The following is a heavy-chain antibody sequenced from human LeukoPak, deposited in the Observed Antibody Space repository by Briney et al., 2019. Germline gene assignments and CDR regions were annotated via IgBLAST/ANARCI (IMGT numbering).Heavy chain of an antibody. CDR2: IIPIFGTA. V-gene: IGHV1-69*06. Sequence: ASVKVSCKASGGTFSSYAISWVRQAPGQGLEWMGGIIPIFGTANCAQKFQGRVTITADKSTSTAYMELSSLRSEDTAVYYCARAPRIAAAGQGAFDYWGQGTLVTVSS. D-gene: IGHD6-13*01. J-gene: IGHJ4*02. CDR3: ARAPRIAAAGQGAFDY. CDR1: GGTFSSYA.